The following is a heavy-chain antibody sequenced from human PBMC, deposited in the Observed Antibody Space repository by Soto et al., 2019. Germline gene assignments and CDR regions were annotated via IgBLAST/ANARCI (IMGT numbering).Heavy chain of an antibody. V-gene: IGHV1-46*01. CDR3: ARDRNYDFWSAIRTYYYYGMDV. J-gene: IGHJ6*02. CDR2: INPSGGST. Sequence: ASVKVSCKASGYTFTSYYMHWVRQAPGQGLEWMGIINPSGGSTSYAQKFQGRVTMNRDTTTSTVYMELSSLRSEDTAVYYCARDRNYDFWSAIRTYYYYGMDVWGQGTTVTVSS. CDR1: GYTFTSYY. D-gene: IGHD3-3*01.